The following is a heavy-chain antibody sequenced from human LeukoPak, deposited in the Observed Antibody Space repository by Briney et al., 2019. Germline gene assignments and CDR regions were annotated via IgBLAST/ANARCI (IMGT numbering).Heavy chain of an antibody. J-gene: IGHJ4*02. CDR1: GYTFTSYG. CDR3: ARDRFLKRVTVTYVDY. Sequence: ASVKVSCKASGYTFTSYGISWVRQAPGQGLEWMGWISAYNGNTSYAQKLQGRVTMTTDTSTSTAYMELRSLRSDDTAVYYCARDRFLKRVTVTYVDYWGQGTLVTVSS. V-gene: IGHV1-18*04. D-gene: IGHD4-17*01. CDR2: ISAYNGNT.